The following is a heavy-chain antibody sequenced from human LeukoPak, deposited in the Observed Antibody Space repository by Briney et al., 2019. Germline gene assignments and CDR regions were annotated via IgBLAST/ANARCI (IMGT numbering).Heavy chain of an antibody. V-gene: IGHV3-48*04. CDR1: GFTFSSYS. D-gene: IGHD2-21*01. J-gene: IGHJ6*03. Sequence: GGSLRLSCAASGFTFSSYSMNWVRQAPGKGLEWVSYISSSSSTIYYAESVKGRFTISRDDAKKSLYLQMNSLRAEDTAVYFCARYSEVYYYVDVWGTGTTVTVSS. CDR3: ARYSEVYYYVDV. CDR2: ISSSSSTI.